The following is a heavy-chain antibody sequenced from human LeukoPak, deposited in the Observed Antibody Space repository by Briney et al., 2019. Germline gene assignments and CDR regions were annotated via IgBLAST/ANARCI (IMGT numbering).Heavy chain of an antibody. CDR1: GFIFSSYG. CDR3: ARGDYYDSSGYYFPDAFDI. D-gene: IGHD3-22*01. J-gene: IGHJ3*02. CDR2: IWYDGSNK. V-gene: IGHV3-33*01. Sequence: GGSLRLSCAASGFIFSSYGMHWVRQAPGKGLEWVAVIWYDGSNKYYVDSEQGRFTISRDNSKNTLYLQMSSLRAEDTAVYYCARGDYYDSSGYYFPDAFDIWGQGTMVTVSS.